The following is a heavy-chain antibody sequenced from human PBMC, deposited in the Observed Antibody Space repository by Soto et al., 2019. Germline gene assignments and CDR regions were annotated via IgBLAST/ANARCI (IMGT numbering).Heavy chain of an antibody. CDR3: ASKDSGFMDV. V-gene: IGHV3-74*01. J-gene: IGHJ6*03. Sequence: PGGSLRLSCAASGFTFSSYWMHWVRQAPGKGLVWVSHINSDGSYTTYGDSVKGRFTISRDNAKNTLYLQMNSLRVEDTAIYYCASKDSGFMDVWGKGTTVTVSS. D-gene: IGHD3-10*01. CDR2: INSDGSYT. CDR1: GFTFSSYW.